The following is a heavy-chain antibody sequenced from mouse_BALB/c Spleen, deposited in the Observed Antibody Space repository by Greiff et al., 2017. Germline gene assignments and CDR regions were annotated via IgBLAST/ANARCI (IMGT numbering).Heavy chain of an antibody. CDR1: GYTFTSYW. Sequence: VQLQQPGAELVKPGASVKLSCKASGYTFTSYWMHWVKQRPGQGLEWIGEIDPSDSYTNYNQKFKGKATLTVDKSSSTAYMQLSSLTSEDSAVYYCARGDGYYGYWGQGTTLTVSS. D-gene: IGHD2-3*01. V-gene: IGHV1-69*02. CDR2: IDPSDSYT. J-gene: IGHJ2*01. CDR3: ARGDGYYGY.